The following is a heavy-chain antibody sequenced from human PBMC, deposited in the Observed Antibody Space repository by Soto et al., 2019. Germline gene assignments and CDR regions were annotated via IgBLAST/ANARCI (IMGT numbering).Heavy chain of an antibody. CDR1: GYTSTSYD. CDR2: MNPNSGNT. Sequence: ASVKVSCKASGYTSTSYDINWVRQATGQGLEWMGWMNPNSGNTGYAQKFQGRVTMTRNTSISTAYMELSSLRSEDTAVYYCASGVAGLYYFDDWGQGTLVTVSS. D-gene: IGHD6-19*01. J-gene: IGHJ4*02. CDR3: ASGVAGLYYFDD. V-gene: IGHV1-8*01.